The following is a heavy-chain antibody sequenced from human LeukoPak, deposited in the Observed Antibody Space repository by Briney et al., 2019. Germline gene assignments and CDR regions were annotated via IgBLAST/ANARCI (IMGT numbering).Heavy chain of an antibody. V-gene: IGHV5-51*01. CDR1: GYKFTNYW. J-gene: IGHJ4*02. CDR3: ARYYYDSSGYDLDYFDY. D-gene: IGHD3-22*01. Sequence: GESLKISCQGSGYKFTNYWIGWVRQMPGKGLEWMGIIYPGDSDTRYNPSFQGQVTISADKSISSAYLQWSSLKASDTAMYYCARYYYDSSGYDLDYFDYWGQGTLVTVSS. CDR2: IYPGDSDT.